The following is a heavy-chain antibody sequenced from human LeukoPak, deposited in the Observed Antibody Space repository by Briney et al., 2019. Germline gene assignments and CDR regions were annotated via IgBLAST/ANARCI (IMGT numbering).Heavy chain of an antibody. D-gene: IGHD3-22*01. CDR2: INHSGST. CDR3: ARRPTMIVVVINHHFDY. Sequence: PSETLSLTCAVYGGSFSGYYWSWIRQPPGKGLEWIGEINHSGSTNYNPSLKSRVTISVDTSKNQFSLKLSSVTAADTAVYYCARRPTMIVVVINHHFDYWGQGTLVTVSS. J-gene: IGHJ4*02. V-gene: IGHV4-34*01. CDR1: GGSFSGYY.